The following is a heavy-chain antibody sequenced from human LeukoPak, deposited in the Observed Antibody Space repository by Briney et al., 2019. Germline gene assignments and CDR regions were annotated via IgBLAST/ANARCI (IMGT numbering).Heavy chain of an antibody. CDR3: AREREVVIISQYYYGMDV. CDR2: ISVHNGNT. D-gene: IGHD3-22*01. Sequence: ASVKVSCKASGYTFTSYGISWVRQAPGQGLEWMGWISVHNGNTNYAQNLQGRVTMTTDTSTTTVYVELRSLTSDDTAVYYCAREREVVIISQYYYGMDVWGQGTTVTVSS. J-gene: IGHJ6*02. CDR1: GYTFTSYG. V-gene: IGHV1-18*01.